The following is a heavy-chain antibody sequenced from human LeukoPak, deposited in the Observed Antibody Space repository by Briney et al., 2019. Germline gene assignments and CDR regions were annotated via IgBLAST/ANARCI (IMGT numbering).Heavy chain of an antibody. V-gene: IGHV3-30*01. CDR1: GFTFSSYA. D-gene: IGHD4-23*01. Sequence: GGSLGLSCAASGFTFSSYAMHWVRQAPGKGLEWVAVISYDGSNKYYADSVKGRFTISRDNSKNTLYLQMNSLRAEDTAVYYCARDGALGGNHYFDYWGQGTLVTVSS. CDR2: ISYDGSNK. J-gene: IGHJ4*02. CDR3: ARDGALGGNHYFDY.